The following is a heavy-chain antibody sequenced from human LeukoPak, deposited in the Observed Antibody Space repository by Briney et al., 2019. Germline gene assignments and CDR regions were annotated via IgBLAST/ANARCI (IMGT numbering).Heavy chain of an antibody. D-gene: IGHD3-22*01. J-gene: IGHJ3*02. V-gene: IGHV4-38-2*02. CDR3: ARVDGYYYDSSGDAFDI. CDR2: IYHSGRT. CDR1: GYSISSGYY. Sequence: SETLSLTCTVSGYSISSGYYWGWIRQPPGKGLEWIGSIYHSGRTYYNPSLKSRVTISVDTSKNQFSLELSSVTAADTAVYYCARVDGYYYDSSGDAFDIWGQGTMVTVSS.